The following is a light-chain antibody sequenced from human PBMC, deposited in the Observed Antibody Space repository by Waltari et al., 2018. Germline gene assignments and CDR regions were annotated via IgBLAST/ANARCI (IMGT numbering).Light chain of an antibody. CDR1: QSVTSN. V-gene: IGKV3-15*01. CDR2: GAS. Sequence: IVMTQSPSSLSLSPGERATLSCRASQSVTSNLAWDQQKPGQAPTLLIYGASTRAAGIPVRFSGSGSGTEYTLTVSGLQSEDFAIYYCQQYNDWPPWTFGQGTKVEIK. J-gene: IGKJ1*01. CDR3: QQYNDWPPWT.